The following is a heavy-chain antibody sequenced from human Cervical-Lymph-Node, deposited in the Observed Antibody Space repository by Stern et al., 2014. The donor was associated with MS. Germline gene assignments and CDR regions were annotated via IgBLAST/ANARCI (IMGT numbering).Heavy chain of an antibody. CDR2: IYWDDDK. D-gene: IGHD4/OR15-4a*01. Sequence: QVTLRESGPTLVKPTQTLTLTCTFSGFSLSTSGLGVGWIRQPPGKALEWLALIYWDDDKRYSPSLKSRVTITKDTSKNQVVLTMTNMDPVDTATYYCARTSLTMPWNYWGQGTLVTVSS. CDR3: ARTSLTMPWNY. V-gene: IGHV2-5*02. J-gene: IGHJ4*02. CDR1: GFSLSTSGLG.